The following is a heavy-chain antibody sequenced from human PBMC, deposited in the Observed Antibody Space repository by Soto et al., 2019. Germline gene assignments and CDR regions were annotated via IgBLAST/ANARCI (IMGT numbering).Heavy chain of an antibody. CDR1: GGTFSSYA. V-gene: IGHV1-69*05. CDR3: ARDIAFDI. Sequence: GASVKVSCKTSGGTFSSYAIGWVRQAPGQGLEWMGGIVPIVDTATYAQKFQGRVTITRDTSASTAYMELSSLRSEDTAVYYCARDIAFDIWGQGTMVTVSS. CDR2: IVPIVDTA. J-gene: IGHJ3*02.